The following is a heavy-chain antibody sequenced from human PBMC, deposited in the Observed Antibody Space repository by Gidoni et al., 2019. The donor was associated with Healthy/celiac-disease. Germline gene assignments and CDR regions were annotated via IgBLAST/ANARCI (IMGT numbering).Heavy chain of an antibody. J-gene: IGHJ4*02. CDR3: ARSVGTFLGPDY. CDR2: IYYSGST. CDR1: GGSISSYY. V-gene: IGHV4-59*08. D-gene: IGHD1-1*01. Sequence: QVQLQESGPGLVKPSETLSLTCTVSGGSISSYYWSWIRQPPGKGLEWIGYIYYSGSTNYNPSLKSRVTISVDTSKNQFSLKLSSVTAADTAVYYCARSVGTFLGPDYWGQGTLVTVSS.